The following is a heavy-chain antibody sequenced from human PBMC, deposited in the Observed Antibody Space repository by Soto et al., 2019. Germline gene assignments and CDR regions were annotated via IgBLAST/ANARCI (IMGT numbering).Heavy chain of an antibody. CDR1: GFTFNLYA. D-gene: IGHD3-10*01. V-gene: IGHV3-23*01. J-gene: IGHJ5*02. CDR2: ISTSGGST. Sequence: TGGSLRLSCAASGFTFNLYAMTWVRQAPGKGLEWVSSISTSGGSTYYADSVKGRFTISRDNSKNTLYLQMNSLRNDDTAVYYCAKCRGSGSYDCEDAWGQGTLVTVSS. CDR3: AKCRGSGSYDCEDA.